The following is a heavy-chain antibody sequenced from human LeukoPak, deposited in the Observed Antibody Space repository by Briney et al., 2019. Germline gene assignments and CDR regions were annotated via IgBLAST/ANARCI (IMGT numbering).Heavy chain of an antibody. V-gene: IGHV3-53*01. Sequence: PGGSLRLSCAASGFTVSSNYMSWVRQAPGKGLEWVSVIYSGGSTYYADSVKGRSTISRDNSKNTLYLQMNSLRAEDTAVYYCARTAAAAGYYYYYGMDVWGKGTTVTVSS. CDR1: GFTVSSNY. CDR2: IYSGGST. CDR3: ARTAAAAGYYYYYGMDV. D-gene: IGHD6-13*01. J-gene: IGHJ6*04.